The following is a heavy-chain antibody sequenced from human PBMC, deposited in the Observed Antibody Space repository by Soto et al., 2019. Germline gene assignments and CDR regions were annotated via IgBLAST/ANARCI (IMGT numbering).Heavy chain of an antibody. CDR2: ISYDGSNK. V-gene: IGHV3-30-3*01. D-gene: IGHD3-22*01. Sequence: GGSLRLSCAASGFTFSSYAMHWVRQAPGKGLEWVAVISYDGSNKYYADSVKGRFTISRDNSKNTLYLQMNSLRAEDTAVYYCARVEYYYDSSGYYPEYFQHWGQGTLVTVSS. J-gene: IGHJ1*01. CDR1: GFTFSSYA. CDR3: ARVEYYYDSSGYYPEYFQH.